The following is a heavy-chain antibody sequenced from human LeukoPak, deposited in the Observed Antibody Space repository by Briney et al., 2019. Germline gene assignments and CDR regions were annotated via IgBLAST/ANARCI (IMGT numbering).Heavy chain of an antibody. Sequence: GGSLRLSCAASGFTFSNAWMSWVRQAPGKGLEWVGCIKSKTDGGTTDYAAPVKGRFTISRDDSKNTLYLQMNSLKTEDTAVYYCTTALGVIPTKNYYYYMDVWGKGTTVTVSS. D-gene: IGHD3-10*01. CDR2: IKSKTDGGTT. J-gene: IGHJ6*03. CDR1: GFTFSNAW. V-gene: IGHV3-15*01. CDR3: TTALGVIPTKNYYYYMDV.